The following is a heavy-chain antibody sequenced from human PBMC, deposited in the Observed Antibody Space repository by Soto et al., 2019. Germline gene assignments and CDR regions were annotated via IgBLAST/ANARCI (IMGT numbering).Heavy chain of an antibody. CDR3: GRGVLDHYATDV. CDR2: IKGDGTIT. J-gene: IGHJ6*02. Sequence: EVQLVVSGGGLVQPGGSLRLSCAASEFTFSNYWMHWVRQAPGKGLVWVSRIKGDGTITNYADSVKGRFTISRDNAKNTLFLHMDSVTAEDTAVYYWGRGVLDHYATDVWGQGATGTVSS. CDR1: EFTFSNYW. V-gene: IGHV3-74*02. D-gene: IGHD1-1*01.